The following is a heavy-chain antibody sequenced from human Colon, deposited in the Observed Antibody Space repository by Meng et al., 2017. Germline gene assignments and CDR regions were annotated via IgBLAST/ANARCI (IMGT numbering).Heavy chain of an antibody. V-gene: IGHV3-21*01. D-gene: IGHD3-16*02. CDR3: ARGLGLRLGELSSYYFDY. Sequence: LSLTCAASGFTFSSYSMNWVRQAPGKGLEWVSSISSSSSYIYYADSVKGRFTISRDNAKNSLYLQMNSLRAEDTAVYYCARGLGLRLGELSSYYFDYWGQGTLVTVAS. CDR2: ISSSSSYI. CDR1: GFTFSSYS. J-gene: IGHJ4*02.